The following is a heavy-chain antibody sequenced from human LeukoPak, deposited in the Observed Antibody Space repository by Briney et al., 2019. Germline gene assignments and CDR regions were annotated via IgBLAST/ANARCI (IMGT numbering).Heavy chain of an antibody. CDR3: AKGDRIAAAAPFDY. CDR2: ISWNGGSI. CDR1: GFTFDDYA. D-gene: IGHD6-13*01. J-gene: IGHJ4*02. V-gene: IGHV3-9*01. Sequence: GGSLRLSCAASGFTFDDYAMHWVRQAPGKGLEWVSGISWNGGSIGYADSVKGRFTISRDNAKNSLYLQMNSLRAEDTALYYCAKGDRIAAAAPFDYWGQGTLVTVSS.